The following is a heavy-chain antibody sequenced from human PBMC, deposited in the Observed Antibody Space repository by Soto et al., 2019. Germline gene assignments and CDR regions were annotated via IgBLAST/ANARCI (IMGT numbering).Heavy chain of an antibody. CDR2: INHSGST. CDR3: ARSALGGYDRGAYFDY. Sequence: QVQLQQWGAGLLKPSETLSLTCAVYGGSFSGYYWSWIRQPPGKGLEWIGEINHSGSTNYNPSLKSRVTISVDTSKNQFSLKVSSVTAADTAVYYCARSALGGYDRGAYFDYWGRGTLVTVSS. D-gene: IGHD5-12*01. V-gene: IGHV4-34*02. CDR1: GGSFSGYY. J-gene: IGHJ4*02.